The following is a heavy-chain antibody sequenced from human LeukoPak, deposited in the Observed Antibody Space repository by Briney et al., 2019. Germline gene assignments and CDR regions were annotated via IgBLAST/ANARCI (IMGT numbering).Heavy chain of an antibody. CDR1: GFTFKNYA. V-gene: IGHV3-23*01. D-gene: IGHD3-3*01. CDR2: ISGTGDGR. Sequence: GGSLRLSCVASGFTFKNYAMSWVRQAPGKGLEWVSSISGTGDGRNYADSVKGRFTISRDNSRSTLYLQMNSLRAEDTAVYYCARVHYDFWSGYANPLYYYYYMDVWGKGTTVTVSS. CDR3: ARVHYDFWSGYANPLYYYYYMDV. J-gene: IGHJ6*03.